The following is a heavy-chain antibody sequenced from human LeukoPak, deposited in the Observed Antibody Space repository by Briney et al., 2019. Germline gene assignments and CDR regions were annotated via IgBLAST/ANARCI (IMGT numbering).Heavy chain of an antibody. Sequence: SETLSLTCAVYGGSFSGYYWSWIRQPPGKGLEWIGEINHSGSTNYNPSLKSRVTISVDPSKNQFSLKLSSVTAADTAVYHCARGPPSGYCSGGSCYTQPSFDYWGQGTLVTVSS. J-gene: IGHJ4*02. CDR1: GGSFSGYY. CDR3: ARGPPSGYCSGGSCYTQPSFDY. D-gene: IGHD2-15*01. V-gene: IGHV4-34*01. CDR2: INHSGST.